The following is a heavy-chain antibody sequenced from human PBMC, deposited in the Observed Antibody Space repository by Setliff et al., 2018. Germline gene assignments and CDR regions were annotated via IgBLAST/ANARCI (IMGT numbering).Heavy chain of an antibody. J-gene: IGHJ4*02. Sequence: PGESLKLSCQGFGYSVSDYWIGWVRQMPGKGLEWMGIINPTDSDTTYSPSFQGQVTISVDKSINTAYLQWSSLKASDTAIYYCARQPWPDHYFDYWGQGTLVTVSS. CDR1: GYSVSDYW. CDR3: ARQPWPDHYFDY. CDR2: INPTDSDT. V-gene: IGHV5-51*01.